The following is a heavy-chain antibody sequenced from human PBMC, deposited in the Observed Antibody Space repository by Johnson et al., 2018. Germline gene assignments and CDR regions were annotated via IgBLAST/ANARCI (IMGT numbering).Heavy chain of an antibody. J-gene: IGHJ6*03. CDR2: IYSSGSI. V-gene: IGHV4-59*01. D-gene: IGHD4-17*01. Sequence: QVQLQESGPGLVKPSETLSLTCTVFSGSISNYYWSWIRQSPGKGLEWIGFIYSSGSINYNPSLKSRVTMSLDTSKKQFSLKLSYVSAADTAVYYCARFYGDYGRGYMDVWAKGTTVTVSS. CDR3: ARFYGDYGRGYMDV. CDR1: SGSISNYY.